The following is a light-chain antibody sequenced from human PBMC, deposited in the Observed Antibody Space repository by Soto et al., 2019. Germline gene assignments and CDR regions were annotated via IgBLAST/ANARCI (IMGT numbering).Light chain of an antibody. CDR3: QQSYTTVRS. J-gene: IGKJ4*01. Sequence: DIQMTQSPSSLSASVGDRVTISCRASQSISNFLNWYQQKPGKAPQLLIYAASRLQSGVPPRFSGSGAGTDFTLTISSLQPEDFATYFCQQSYTTVRSFGGGSKVDIK. V-gene: IGKV1-39*01. CDR2: AAS. CDR1: QSISNF.